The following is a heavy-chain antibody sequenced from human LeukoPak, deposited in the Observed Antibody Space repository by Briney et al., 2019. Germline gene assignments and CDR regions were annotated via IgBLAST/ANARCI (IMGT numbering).Heavy chain of an antibody. CDR2: ISWNSGSI. D-gene: IGHD1-14*01. CDR1: GFTFDDYA. Sequence: PGGSLRLSCAASGFTFDDYAMHWVRQAPGKGLEWVSGISWNSGSIGYADSVKGRFTISRDNAKNSLYLQMNSLRAEDTALYYCAKDIATGNRLYYFDYWAREPWSPSPQ. CDR3: AKDIATGNRLYYFDY. V-gene: IGHV3-9*01. J-gene: IGHJ4*02.